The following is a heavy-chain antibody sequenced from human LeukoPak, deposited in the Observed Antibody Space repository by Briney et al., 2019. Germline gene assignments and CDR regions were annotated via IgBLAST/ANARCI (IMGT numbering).Heavy chain of an antibody. V-gene: IGHV4-34*01. CDR2: INHSGST. J-gene: IGHJ4*02. D-gene: IGHD3-10*01. CDR1: GGSFSGYY. Sequence: PSETLSLTCAVYGGSFSGYYWSWIRQPPGKGLEWIGEINHSGSTNYNPSLKSRVTISVDTSKNQFSLKLSSVTAADTAVYYCARFCITMARGVIIRRPQVFDYWGQGTLVTVSS. CDR3: ARFCITMARGVIIRRPQVFDY.